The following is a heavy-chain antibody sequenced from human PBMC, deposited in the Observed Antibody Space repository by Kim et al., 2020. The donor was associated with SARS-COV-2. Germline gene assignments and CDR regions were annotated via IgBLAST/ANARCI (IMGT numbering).Heavy chain of an antibody. J-gene: IGHJ4*02. V-gene: IGHV5-10-1*01. D-gene: IGHD6-13*01. Sequence: NYSPSFQGHVTISADKSISTAYLQWSSLKASDTAMYYCARQSRRIAARDYWGQGTLVTVSS. CDR3: ARQSRRIAARDY.